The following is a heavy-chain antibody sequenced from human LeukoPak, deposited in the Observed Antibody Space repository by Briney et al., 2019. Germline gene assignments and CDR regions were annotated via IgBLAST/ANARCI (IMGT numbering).Heavy chain of an antibody. D-gene: IGHD6-13*01. CDR1: GYTFTSYY. J-gene: IGHJ4*02. Sequence: ASVKVSCKASGYTFTSYYMHWVRQAPGQGLEWMGIINPSGGSTSYAQKFQGRVTMTRDTSTSTVYMELSRLRSEDTAVYYCAGDSVTPIAAAGTLDYWGQGTLVTVSS. CDR2: INPSGGST. CDR3: AGDSVTPIAAAGTLDY. V-gene: IGHV1-46*01.